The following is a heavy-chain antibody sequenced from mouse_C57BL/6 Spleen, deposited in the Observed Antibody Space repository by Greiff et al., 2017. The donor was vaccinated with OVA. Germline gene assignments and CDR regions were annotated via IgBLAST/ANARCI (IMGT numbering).Heavy chain of an antibody. Sequence: VKLQESGPELVKPGASVKISCKASGYAFSSSWMNWVKQRPGKGLEWIGRIYPGDGDTNYNGKFKGKATLTADKSSSTAYMQLSSLTSEDSAVYFCARELGGYYAMDYWGQGTSVTVSS. CDR3: ARELGGYYAMDY. D-gene: IGHD4-1*01. CDR1: GYAFSSSW. CDR2: IYPGDGDT. V-gene: IGHV1-82*01. J-gene: IGHJ4*01.